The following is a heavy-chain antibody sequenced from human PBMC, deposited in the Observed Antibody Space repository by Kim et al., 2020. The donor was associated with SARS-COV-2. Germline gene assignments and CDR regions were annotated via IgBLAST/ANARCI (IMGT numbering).Heavy chain of an antibody. D-gene: IGHD3-10*01. CDR3: AASGRGVIMGYYYYGMDV. CDR1: GGTFSSYA. Sequence: SVKVSCKASGGTFSSYAISWVRQAPGQGLEWMGGIIPIFGTANYAQKFQGRVTITADESTSTAYMELSSLRSEDTAVYYCAASGRGVIMGYYYYGMDVWGQGTTVTVSS. J-gene: IGHJ6*02. CDR2: IIPIFGTA. V-gene: IGHV1-69*13.